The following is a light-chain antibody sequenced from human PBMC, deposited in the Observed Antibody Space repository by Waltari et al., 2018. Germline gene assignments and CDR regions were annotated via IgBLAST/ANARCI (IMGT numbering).Light chain of an antibody. J-gene: IGKJ5*01. CDR2: DAS. Sequence: EIVLTQSPATLSLSPGERATLSCSASQSVSSYLAWYQQKPGQAPRLLIYDASNRATGIPARFSGRGSGTDFTLTISSLEPEDFAVYYCQRRSNWPPPITFGQGTRLEIK. CDR3: QRRSNWPPPIT. V-gene: IGKV3-11*01. CDR1: QSVSSY.